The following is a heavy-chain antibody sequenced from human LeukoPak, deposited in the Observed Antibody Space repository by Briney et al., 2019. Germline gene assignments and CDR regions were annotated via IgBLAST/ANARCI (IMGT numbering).Heavy chain of an antibody. V-gene: IGHV3-21*01. CDR2: ISSSSYI. D-gene: IGHD6-19*01. J-gene: IGHJ6*02. CDR3: ARDPAYSSGWYGHYYYYGMDV. CDR1: GFTFSSYS. Sequence: PGGSLRLSCAASGFTFSSYSMNWVRQAPGKGLEWVSSISSSSYIYYADSVKGRFTISRDNAKNSLYLQMNSLRAEDAAVYYCARDPAYSSGWYGHYYYYGMDVWGQGTTVTVSS.